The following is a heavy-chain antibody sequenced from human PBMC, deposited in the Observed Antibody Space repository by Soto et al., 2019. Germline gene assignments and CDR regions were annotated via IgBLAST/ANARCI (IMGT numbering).Heavy chain of an antibody. CDR3: ARGVVYRDVGLAYGMDV. J-gene: IGHJ6*02. D-gene: IGHD3-22*01. Sequence: SETLSLTCAVYGESFSNHYWTWIRHSPFKGLEWVGEINYSGSTRYNWSLGSRVTISVDTSKNQFSLMVTSVTAEDTAVYYCARGVVYRDVGLAYGMDVWGQGTTVTVSS. CDR2: INYSGST. CDR1: GESFSNHY. V-gene: IGHV4-34*01.